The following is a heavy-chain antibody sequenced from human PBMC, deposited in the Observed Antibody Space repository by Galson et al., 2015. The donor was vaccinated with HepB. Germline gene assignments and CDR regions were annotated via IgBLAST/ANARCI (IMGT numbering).Heavy chain of an antibody. Sequence: QVQLQESGPGLVKPSETLSLTCTVSGGSISSYYWSWIRQPPGKGLEWIGYIYYSGSTNYNPSLKSRVTISVDTSKNQFSLKLSSVTAADTAVYYCARRKVGATVLDYWGQGTLVTVSS. CDR2: IYYSGST. CDR3: ARRKVGATVLDY. V-gene: IGHV4-59*01. D-gene: IGHD1-26*01. CDR1: GGSISSYY. J-gene: IGHJ4*02.